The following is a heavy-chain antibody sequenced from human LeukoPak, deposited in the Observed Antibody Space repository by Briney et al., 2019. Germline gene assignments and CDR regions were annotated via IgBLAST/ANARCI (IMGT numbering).Heavy chain of an antibody. CDR2: INPNSGGT. V-gene: IGHV1-2*02. Sequence: ASVKVSCTASGYTFTGYYMHWVRQAPGQGLEWMGWINPNSGGTNYAQKFQGRVTMTRDTPISTAYMELSRLRSDDTAVYYCARVLDYDILTGSDWGQGTLVTVSS. D-gene: IGHD3-9*01. CDR3: ARVLDYDILTGSD. J-gene: IGHJ4*02. CDR1: GYTFTGYY.